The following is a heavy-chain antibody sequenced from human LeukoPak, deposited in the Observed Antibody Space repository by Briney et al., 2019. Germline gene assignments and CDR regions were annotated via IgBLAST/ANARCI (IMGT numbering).Heavy chain of an antibody. CDR1: GFTFSSYE. D-gene: IGHD3-9*01. V-gene: IGHV3-48*03. CDR3: ATLRYFDWLFGY. J-gene: IGHJ4*02. CDR2: ISSSGSTI. Sequence: PGGSLRLSCAASGFTFSSYEMNWVRQAPGKGLEWVSYISSSGSTIYYADSVKGRFTISRDNAKNSLYLQMNSLRAEDTAVYYCATLRYFDWLFGYWGQGTLVTVSS.